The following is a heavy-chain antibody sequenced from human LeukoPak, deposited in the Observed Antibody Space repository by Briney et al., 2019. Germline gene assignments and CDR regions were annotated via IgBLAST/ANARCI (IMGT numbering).Heavy chain of an antibody. CDR2: INPSGGST. V-gene: IGHV1-46*01. CDR3: ASQRWLQVYYFDY. Sequence: ASVKVSCKASGYTFTSYYMHWVRQAPGQGLEWMGIINPSGGSTSYAQKFQGRVTMTRDMSTSTVYMELSSLRSEDTAVYYCASQRWLQVYYFDYWGQGSLVTVSS. D-gene: IGHD5-24*01. J-gene: IGHJ4*02. CDR1: GYTFTSYY.